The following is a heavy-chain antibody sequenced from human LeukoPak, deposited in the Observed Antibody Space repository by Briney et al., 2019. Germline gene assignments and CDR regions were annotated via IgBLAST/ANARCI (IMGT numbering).Heavy chain of an antibody. Sequence: PGGSLRLSCEASGFTFSSYSMNWVRQAPGKGLEWVSSISSSSSYIYYADSVKGRFTISRDNSKNTLYLQMNSLRAEDTAVYYCAKIYDSSGYYYDAFDIWGQGTMVTVSS. CDR2: ISSSSSYI. V-gene: IGHV3-21*01. CDR1: GFTFSSYS. D-gene: IGHD3-22*01. J-gene: IGHJ3*02. CDR3: AKIYDSSGYYYDAFDI.